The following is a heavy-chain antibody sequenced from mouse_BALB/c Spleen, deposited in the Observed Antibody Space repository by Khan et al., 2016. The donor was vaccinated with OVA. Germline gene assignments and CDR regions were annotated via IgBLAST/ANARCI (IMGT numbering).Heavy chain of an antibody. Sequence: EVQLQESGPSLVKPSQTLSLTCSVTGDSITSGYWSWIRKFPGNKLEYMGYMIYSGNTYYNPSLKSRIPITRHTSKNQYYLQLNSVTTEYTATYYCARSTDRYAFAYWGQGTLVTVSA. J-gene: IGHJ3*01. D-gene: IGHD2-14*01. CDR3: ARSTDRYAFAY. CDR1: GDSITSGY. CDR2: MIYSGNT. V-gene: IGHV3-8*02.